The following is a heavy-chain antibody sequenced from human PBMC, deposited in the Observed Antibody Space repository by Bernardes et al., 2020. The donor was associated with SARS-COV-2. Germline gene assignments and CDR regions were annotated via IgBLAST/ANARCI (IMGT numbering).Heavy chain of an antibody. J-gene: IGHJ5*02. CDR2: INHSGST. CDR1: GGSFRGYY. CDR3: ARGQDIVVVVSFDP. V-gene: IGHV4-34*01. Sequence: SEPLSLTCAVYGGSFRGYYWSWIRKPPGKGLEWIGEINHSGSTNYNPSLKSRVTISVDTSKNQFSLKLSSVTAADTAVYYCARGQDIVVVVSFDPWGQGTLVTVSS. D-gene: IGHD2-15*01.